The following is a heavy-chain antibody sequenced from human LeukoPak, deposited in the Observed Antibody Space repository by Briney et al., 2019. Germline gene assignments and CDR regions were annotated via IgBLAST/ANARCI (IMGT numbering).Heavy chain of an antibody. CDR1: GGSISSYY. D-gene: IGHD2-2*01. Sequence: SETLSLTCTVSGGSISSYYWSWIRQPPGKGLEWIGYIYYSGSTNYNPSLKSRVTISVDTSKNQFSLKLSSVTAADTAVYYCARYGDCSSTSCFPNYYYYYGMDVWGQGATVTVSS. J-gene: IGHJ6*02. CDR2: IYYSGST. CDR3: ARYGDCSSTSCFPNYYYYYGMDV. V-gene: IGHV4-59*01.